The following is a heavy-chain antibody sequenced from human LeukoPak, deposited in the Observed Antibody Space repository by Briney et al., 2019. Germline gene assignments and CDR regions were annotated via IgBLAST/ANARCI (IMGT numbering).Heavy chain of an antibody. J-gene: IGHJ3*02. CDR1: GFTFSSYA. CDR2: ISSSGGTT. D-gene: IGHD3-22*01. V-gene: IGHV3-23*01. CDR3: ARDGAYYYDSSGYSGGGAFDI. Sequence: GGSLRLSCAASGFTFSSYAIAWVRQAPGKGLEWVSGISSSGGTTYYADSVKGRFSISRDNAKNSLYLQMNSLRDEDTAVYYCARDGAYYYDSSGYSGGGAFDIWGQGTMVTVSS.